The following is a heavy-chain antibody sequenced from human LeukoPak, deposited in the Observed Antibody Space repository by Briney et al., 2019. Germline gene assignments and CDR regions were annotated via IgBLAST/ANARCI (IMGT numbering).Heavy chain of an antibody. CDR1: GGSVSDYY. J-gene: IGHJ4*01. V-gene: IGHV4-59*02. Sequence: PSETLSLACTVSGGSVSDYYWSWIRQSPGKGLEWIGYIYYTGSSSYNPSLRSRVTISADTSKNQFSLKLSSVTAADTAVYYCASRKLGNDYWGQGTLVTVSS. CDR2: IYYTGSS. D-gene: IGHD7-27*01. CDR3: ASRKLGNDY.